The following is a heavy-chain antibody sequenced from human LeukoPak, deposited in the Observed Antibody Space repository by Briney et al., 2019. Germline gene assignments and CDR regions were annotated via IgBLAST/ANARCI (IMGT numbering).Heavy chain of an antibody. CDR1: GYTFTSYD. CDR2: ISAYNGNT. J-gene: IGHJ5*02. D-gene: IGHD6-19*01. CDR3: ARERVAVAGTSFYWFDP. V-gene: IGHV1-18*01. Sequence: ASVKVSCKASGYTFTSYDINWVRQATGQGLEWMGWISAYNGNTNYAQKLQGRVTMTTDTSTSTAYMELRSLRSDDTAVYYCARERVAVAGTSFYWFDPWGQGTLVTVSS.